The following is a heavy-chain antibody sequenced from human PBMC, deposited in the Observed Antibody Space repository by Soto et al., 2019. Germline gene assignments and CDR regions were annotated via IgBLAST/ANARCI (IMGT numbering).Heavy chain of an antibody. J-gene: IGHJ5*02. CDR1: GGSFSGYY. CDR2: INHSGST. V-gene: IGHV4-34*01. Sequence: PSETLSLTCAVYGGSFSGYYWSWIRQPPGKRLEWIGEINHSGSTNYNPSLKSRVTISVDTSKNQFSLKLSSVTAADTAVYYCAGLISNYFFSCYYRGRDNWFHLWGQAILRTVAP. D-gene: IGHD3-3*01. CDR3: AGLISNYFFSCYYRGRDNWFHL.